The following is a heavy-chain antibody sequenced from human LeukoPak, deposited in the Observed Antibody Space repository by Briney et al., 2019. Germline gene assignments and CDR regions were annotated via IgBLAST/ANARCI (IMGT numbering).Heavy chain of an antibody. Sequence: ASVKVSCKASGYTFTGYYMHWVRQAPGQGLEWMGRINPDSGDTNYAQHFQGRVTMTRDTSIGPVYMELSSLSYDDTAVYYCARDLSSTPHWELDYWGQGTLVTVSS. CDR1: GYTFTGYY. D-gene: IGHD1-26*01. V-gene: IGHV1-2*06. CDR2: INPDSGDT. J-gene: IGHJ4*02. CDR3: ARDLSSTPHWELDY.